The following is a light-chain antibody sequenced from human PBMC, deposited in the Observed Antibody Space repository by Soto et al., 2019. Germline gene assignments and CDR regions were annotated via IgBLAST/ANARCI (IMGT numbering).Light chain of an antibody. Sequence: QSALTQPPSVSASPGQSITISCSGTSSDIGAYDYVSWYQQHPGKAPQLIIYDLTHRPSGFSSRFSAANSGTTASLTISGLQAEDEDDYFCSSYTVSTAVVAFGGGTKLTVL. CDR3: SSYTVSTAVVA. CDR2: DLT. CDR1: SSDIGAYDY. V-gene: IGLV2-14*03. J-gene: IGLJ2*01.